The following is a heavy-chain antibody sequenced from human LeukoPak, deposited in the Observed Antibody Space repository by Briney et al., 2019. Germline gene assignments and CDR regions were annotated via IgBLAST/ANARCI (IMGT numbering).Heavy chain of an antibody. J-gene: IGHJ3*02. D-gene: IGHD3-10*01. CDR2: IYSGGST. CDR3: ARDLAAREMVRGVMGAFDI. V-gene: IGHV3-53*01. CDR1: GFTVSSNY. Sequence: GGSLRLSCAASGFTVSSNYMSWVRQAPGKGLEWVSVIYSGGSTYYTDSVKGRLAISRDNSKNTLYLQMNSLRAEDTAVYYCARDLAAREMVRGVMGAFDIWGQGTMSPSLQ.